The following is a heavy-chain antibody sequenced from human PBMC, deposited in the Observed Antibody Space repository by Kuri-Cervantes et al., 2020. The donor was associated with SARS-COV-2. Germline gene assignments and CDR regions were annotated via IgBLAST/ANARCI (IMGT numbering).Heavy chain of an antibody. CDR2: IYHSGST. Sequence: GSLRLSCAVSGYSISSGYYWGWIRQPPGKGLEWIGSIYHSGSTYYNPSLKSRVTISVDTSKNQFSLKLSSVTAADTALYYCASQLSTDYGLFYFDNWGQGTLVTVSS. CDR3: ASQLSTDYGLFYFDN. V-gene: IGHV4-38-2*01. J-gene: IGHJ4*02. D-gene: IGHD3-16*01. CDR1: GYSISSGYY.